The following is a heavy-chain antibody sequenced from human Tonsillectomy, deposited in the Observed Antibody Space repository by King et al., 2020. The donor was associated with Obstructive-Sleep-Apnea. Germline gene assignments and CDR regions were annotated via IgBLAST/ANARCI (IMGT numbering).Heavy chain of an antibody. D-gene: IGHD1-1*01. V-gene: IGHV4-59*01. J-gene: IGHJ4*02. CDR3: AGGVRGDY. CDR2: IYYRGST. CDR1: GCSISSYD. Sequence: VQLQESGPGLVKPSETLSLTCSVSGCSISSYDWSWIRQPPGKGLEWSGYIYYRGSTNYYPSPKSRVTISVDTSKNHFSLKLGSVTAADTAVYYCAGGVRGDYWGQGTLVTVSS.